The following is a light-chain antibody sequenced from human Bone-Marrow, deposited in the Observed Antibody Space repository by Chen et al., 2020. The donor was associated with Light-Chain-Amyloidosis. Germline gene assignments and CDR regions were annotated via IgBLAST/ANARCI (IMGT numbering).Light chain of an antibody. Sequence: NFMLTQPHSVSESPGKTVIISCTSSSGSIATNYVQWYQQRPGSSPTTVIYEDDQRPSGVPARFSGSIDRSSNSASLTISGLKTADEADYYCQSYQGSSQGVFGGGTKLTVL. CDR1: SGSIATNY. V-gene: IGLV6-57*01. CDR3: QSYQGSSQGV. CDR2: EDD. J-gene: IGLJ3*02.